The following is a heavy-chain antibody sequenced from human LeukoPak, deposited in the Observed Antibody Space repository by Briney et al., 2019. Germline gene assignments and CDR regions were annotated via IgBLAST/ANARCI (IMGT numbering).Heavy chain of an antibody. J-gene: IGHJ4*02. D-gene: IGHD2/OR15-2a*01. Sequence: TSGTLSLTCTVSGGSVGSADYYWSWMRQPPGRGLEWIGYIYYSGNTYYNPSLKSRITISVDTSKNQFSLNLSSVTAADTAVYYCARHVPLPSTLGFDYWGPGTLVTVSS. CDR1: GGSVGSADYY. CDR2: IYYSGNT. V-gene: IGHV4-30-4*01. CDR3: ARHVPLPSTLGFDY.